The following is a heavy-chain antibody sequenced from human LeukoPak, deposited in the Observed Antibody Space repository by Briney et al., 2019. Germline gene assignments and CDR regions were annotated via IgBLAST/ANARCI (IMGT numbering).Heavy chain of an antibody. CDR2: ISWDGGST. D-gene: IGHD3-22*01. CDR1: GFTFSSYS. CDR3: AKGPVRGYYYYYMDV. Sequence: GGSLRLSCAASGFTFSSYSMNWVRQAPGKGLEWVSLISWDGGSTYYADSVKGRFTISRDNSKNSLYLQMNSLRAEDTALYYCAKGPVRGYYYYYMDVWGKGTTVTVSS. J-gene: IGHJ6*03. V-gene: IGHV3-43D*03.